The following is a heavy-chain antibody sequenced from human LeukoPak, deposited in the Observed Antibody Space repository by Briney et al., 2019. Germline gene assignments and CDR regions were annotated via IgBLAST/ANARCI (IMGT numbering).Heavy chain of an antibody. Sequence: ASVKVSCKASGYTFTSYGISWVRQAPGQGLEWMGWISAYNGNTNYAQKLQGRVTMTTDTSTSTAYMELRSLRSDDTAVYYCARDLLWFGELPGAFDIWGQGTMDTVSS. CDR2: ISAYNGNT. D-gene: IGHD3-10*01. V-gene: IGHV1-18*01. CDR1: GYTFTSYG. J-gene: IGHJ3*02. CDR3: ARDLLWFGELPGAFDI.